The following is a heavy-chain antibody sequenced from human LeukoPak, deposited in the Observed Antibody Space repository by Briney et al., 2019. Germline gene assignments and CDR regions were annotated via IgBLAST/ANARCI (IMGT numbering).Heavy chain of an antibody. V-gene: IGHV3-33*06. CDR2: IWYDGSNK. CDR3: AKGAGPLLPYYYYYMDV. Sequence: GGSLRLSCAASGFTFSSYGMHWVRQAPGKGLEWVAVIWYDGSNKYYADSVKGRFTISRDNSKNTLYLQMNSLRAEDTAVYYCAKGAGPLLPYYYYYMDVWGKGTTVTVSS. J-gene: IGHJ6*03. D-gene: IGHD1-26*01. CDR1: GFTFSSYG.